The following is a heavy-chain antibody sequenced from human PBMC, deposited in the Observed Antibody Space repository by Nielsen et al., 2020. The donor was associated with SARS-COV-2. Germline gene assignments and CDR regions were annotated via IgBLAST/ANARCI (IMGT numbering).Heavy chain of an antibody. CDR1: GGSVSSNDW. CDR2: VSHSGST. Sequence: SETLSLTCAVSGGSVSSNDWWTWVRQSPGKGLEWIGEVSHSGSTNYSPSLKSRVTLSMDKSRRQFSLRLASVSAADTAVYFCARGHLVVVPSSILGLGPFFYSFYLDVWGKGTTVTVSS. V-gene: IGHV4-4*02. J-gene: IGHJ6*03. D-gene: IGHD2-2*02. CDR3: ARGHLVVVPSSILGLGPFFYSFYLDV.